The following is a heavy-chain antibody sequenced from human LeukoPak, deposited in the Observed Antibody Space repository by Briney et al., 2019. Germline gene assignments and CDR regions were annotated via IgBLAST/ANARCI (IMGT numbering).Heavy chain of an antibody. CDR2: TYDSGST. J-gene: IGHJ4*02. D-gene: IGHD6-13*01. CDR3: ASGEAEAGGYVDY. Sequence: SETLSLTCTDPGGSITNYNWSWIRQPPEKGLEWVCYTYDSGSTNYNPSRKSRLTISADTSRGQFSLKLSSVTAADTAVYYCASGEAEAGGYVDYGGQGILVMVPS. V-gene: IGHV4-59*08. CDR1: GGSITNYN.